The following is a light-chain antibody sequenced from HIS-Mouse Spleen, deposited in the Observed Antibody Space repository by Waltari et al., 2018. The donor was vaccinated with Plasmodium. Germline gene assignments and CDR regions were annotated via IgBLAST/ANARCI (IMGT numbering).Light chain of an antibody. Sequence: SYELTQPSSVPVSPGQTARITCSGDVLAKKYARWFQQEPGQAPVLVIYKDSERPSGIPERFSGASSGTTVTLTISGAQVEDEADYYCYSAADNNRVFGGGTKLTVL. V-gene: IGLV3-27*01. J-gene: IGLJ3*02. CDR3: YSAADNNRV. CDR2: KDS. CDR1: VLAKKY.